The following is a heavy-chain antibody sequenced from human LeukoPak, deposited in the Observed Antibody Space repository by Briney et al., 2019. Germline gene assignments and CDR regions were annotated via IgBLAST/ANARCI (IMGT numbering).Heavy chain of an antibody. CDR1: GFTFSSYD. CDR2: IGTAGDT. D-gene: IGHD2-2*01. V-gene: IGHV3-13*01. Sequence: GGSLRLSCAASGFTFSSYDMHWVRQPTGRSLEWVSGIGTAGDTYYLGSVKGRFTISRDNSKNTLYLQMNSLRAEDTAVYYCARDLQYQRVLDYWGQGTLVTVSS. J-gene: IGHJ4*02. CDR3: ARDLQYQRVLDY.